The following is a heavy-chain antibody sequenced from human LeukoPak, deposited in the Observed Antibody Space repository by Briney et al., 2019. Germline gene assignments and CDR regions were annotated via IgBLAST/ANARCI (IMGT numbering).Heavy chain of an antibody. CDR2: VRSDGGIK. V-gene: IGHV3-30*02. CDR3: AKDLPAAYFDY. J-gene: IGHJ4*02. CDR1: GFTYSNYG. D-gene: IGHD2-2*01. Sequence: GGSLRLSCSASGFTYSNYGIHWVRQAPGKGLEWVAFVRSDGGIKYYADSVKGRFTISRDNSRTTVYLQMNSLRAEDTAVYHCAKDLPAAYFDYWGQGTLVTVSS.